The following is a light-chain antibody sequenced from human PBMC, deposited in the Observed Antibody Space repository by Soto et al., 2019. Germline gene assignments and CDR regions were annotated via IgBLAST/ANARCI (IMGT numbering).Light chain of an antibody. CDR3: LQDYNFPRT. CDR2: GAT. CDR1: QDIRND. V-gene: IGKV1-6*01. J-gene: IGKJ2*01. Sequence: AIQMTQSPSSLSASVGDRVTITCRASQDIRNDLGWYQQKAGKVPKLLIDGATTLKSGGPSRFSGRGSGTDFTLTISSLQPEDFATYYCLQDYNFPRTFRQGTKLEIK.